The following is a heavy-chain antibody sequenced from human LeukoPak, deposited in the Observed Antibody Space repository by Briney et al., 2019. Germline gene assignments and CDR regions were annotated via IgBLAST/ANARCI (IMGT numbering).Heavy chain of an antibody. J-gene: IGHJ4*02. V-gene: IGHV3-66*02. Sequence: GGSLRLSCAASGFTVSSNYMSWVRQAPGKGLERVSVIYSGGSTYYADSVKGRFTISRDNSKNTLYLQMNSLRAEDTAVYYCARGPLSSTSVYYFNYWGQGTLVTVSS. CDR3: ARGPLSSTSVYYFNY. CDR1: GFTVSSNY. D-gene: IGHD2-2*01. CDR2: IYSGGST.